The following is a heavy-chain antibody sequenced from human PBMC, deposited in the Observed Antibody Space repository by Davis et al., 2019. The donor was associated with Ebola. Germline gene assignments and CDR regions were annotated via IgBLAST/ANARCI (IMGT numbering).Heavy chain of an antibody. V-gene: IGHV4-39*01. Sequence: MPSETLSLTCTVSGGSISSYYWGWIRQPPGKGLEWIGSIYYSGSTYYNPSLKSRVTISVDTSKNQFSLKLSSVTAADTAVYYCARHISISAPDDYWGQGTLVTVSS. D-gene: IGHD3-10*01. CDR1: GGSISSYY. CDR2: IYYSGST. CDR3: ARHISISAPDDY. J-gene: IGHJ4*02.